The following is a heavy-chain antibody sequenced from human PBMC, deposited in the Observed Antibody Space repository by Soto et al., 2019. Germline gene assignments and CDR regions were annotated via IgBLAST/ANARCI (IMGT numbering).Heavy chain of an antibody. Sequence: QITLKESGPTLVKPTQTLTLTCTFSGFSLSTSGVGVGWIRQPPGKALEWLALIYWDDDKRYSPSLKSRLTIXKVXSKNQVVLTMTNMDPVDTATYYCAHSSMVRGGFDPWGQGTLVTVSS. V-gene: IGHV2-5*02. J-gene: IGHJ5*02. D-gene: IGHD3-10*01. CDR1: GFSLSTSGVG. CDR3: AHSSMVRGGFDP. CDR2: IYWDDDK.